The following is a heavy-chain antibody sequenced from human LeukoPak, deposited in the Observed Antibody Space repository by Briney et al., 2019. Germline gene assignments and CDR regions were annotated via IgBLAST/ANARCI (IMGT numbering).Heavy chain of an antibody. CDR2: IYTSGST. J-gene: IGHJ6*03. CDR1: GGSISSYY. V-gene: IGHV4-4*07. Sequence: TSETLSLTCTVSGGSISSYYWSWIRQPAGKGLEWIGRIYTSGSTNYNPSLENRVTMSVDTSKNQFSLKLSSVTAADTAVYYCARVHGVRYCSSTSCYGGYMDVWGKGTTVTVSS. CDR3: ARVHGVRYCSSTSCYGGYMDV. D-gene: IGHD2-2*01.